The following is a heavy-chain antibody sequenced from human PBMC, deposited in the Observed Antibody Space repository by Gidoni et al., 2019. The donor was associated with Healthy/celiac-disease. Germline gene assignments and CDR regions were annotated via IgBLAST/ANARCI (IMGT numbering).Heavy chain of an antibody. D-gene: IGHD3-10*01. J-gene: IGHJ4*02. CDR2: ISGRGGST. V-gene: IGHV3-23*01. CDR1: GFTFSSYA. CDR3: AKGGWFGESITAY. Sequence: FGFTFSSYAMSWVSQAPGKGLEWVSAISGRGGSTYYADSVKGRFTISRYNSKNTLYLQMNSLRAEDTAVYYCAKGGWFGESITAYWGQGTLVTVSS.